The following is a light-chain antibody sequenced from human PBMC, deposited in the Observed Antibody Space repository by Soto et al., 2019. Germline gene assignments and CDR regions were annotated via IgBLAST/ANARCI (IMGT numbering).Light chain of an antibody. Sequence: DIQITQSPSSLSSSGGDRVTISCRSSQSMFTYLNWYQQKPGKAPKLLIYAASSLQSGVPSRFSGSGSGTDFTLTISSLQPEDSATYFCQQSYNTPLTFGGGTKVDIK. CDR1: QSMFTY. J-gene: IGKJ4*01. CDR3: QQSYNTPLT. CDR2: AAS. V-gene: IGKV1-39*01.